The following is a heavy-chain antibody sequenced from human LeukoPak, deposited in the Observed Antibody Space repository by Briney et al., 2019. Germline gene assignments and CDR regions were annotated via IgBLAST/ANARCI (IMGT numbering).Heavy chain of an antibody. CDR1: GFTFGDYA. D-gene: IGHD1-26*01. J-gene: IGHJ6*03. V-gene: IGHV3-23*01. CDR2: IGGGPGNT. Sequence: GGSLRLSCTASGFTFGDYAMSWFRQAPGKGLEWVSVIGGGPGNTYYTDSVKGRFTISRDNSKNTLYLQMNSLRAEDTAVYYCAKGSGWEQSYYYYYMDVWGKGTTVTISS. CDR3: AKGSGWEQSYYYYYMDV.